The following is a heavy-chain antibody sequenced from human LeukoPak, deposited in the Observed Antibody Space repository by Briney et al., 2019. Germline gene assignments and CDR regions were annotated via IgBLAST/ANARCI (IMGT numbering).Heavy chain of an antibody. Sequence: SSVKVSCKASGGTFSSYAISWVRQAPGQGLEWMGRIIPIFGTANYAQKFQGRVTITTDESTSTAYMELSGLRSEDTAVYYCARDEPNYYDSSGYPDQYDYWGQGTLVTVSS. V-gene: IGHV1-69*05. CDR3: ARDEPNYYDSSGYPDQYDY. CDR1: GGTFSSYA. J-gene: IGHJ4*02. D-gene: IGHD3-22*01. CDR2: IIPIFGTA.